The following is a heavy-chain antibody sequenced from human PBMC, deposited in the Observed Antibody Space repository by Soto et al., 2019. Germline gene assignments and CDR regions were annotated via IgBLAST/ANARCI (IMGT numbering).Heavy chain of an antibody. D-gene: IGHD2-15*01. Sequence: VQLVESGGGLVKPGGSLRLSCVASGFTFSIYSMNWVRQAPGKWLEWVSSISSSGSYIYYADSVKGRFTISRDNAKNSLYLDMNSLRAEDTAVYYCARELFAVCSGGSCYSIWGQGTLVTVSS. V-gene: IGHV3-21*01. J-gene: IGHJ4*02. CDR1: GFTFSIYS. CDR2: ISSSGSYI. CDR3: ARELFAVCSGGSCYSI.